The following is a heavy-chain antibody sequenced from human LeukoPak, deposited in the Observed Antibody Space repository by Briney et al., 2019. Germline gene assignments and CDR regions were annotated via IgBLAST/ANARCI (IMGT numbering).Heavy chain of an antibody. CDR1: GYTFTNFW. V-gene: IGHV5-51*01. J-gene: IGHJ4*02. Sequence: GESLKISCKGSGYTFTNFWIAWVRQMPGKGLEWMGSIYPGDSDTRYGPSFQGLVTISADKSIATAYLQWSSLKASDTAVYFCARLADTTYWGQGTLVTVSS. CDR3: ARLADTTY. CDR2: IYPGDSDT. D-gene: IGHD1-26*01.